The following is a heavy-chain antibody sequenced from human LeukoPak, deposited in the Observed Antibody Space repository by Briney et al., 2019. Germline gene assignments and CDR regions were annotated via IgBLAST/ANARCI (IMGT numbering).Heavy chain of an antibody. CDR3: ARDTGKYGMDV. J-gene: IGHJ6*02. V-gene: IGHV3-21*01. D-gene: IGHD1-14*01. CDR2: ISSSSSYI. Sequence: GGSLRLSCATSGFTFSSYTMNWVRQAPGKGLEWVSSISSSSSYIYYADSVKGRFTISRDSAKNSLYLQMNSLGVEDTAVYYCARDTGKYGMDVWGQGTTVTVSS. CDR1: GFTFSSYT.